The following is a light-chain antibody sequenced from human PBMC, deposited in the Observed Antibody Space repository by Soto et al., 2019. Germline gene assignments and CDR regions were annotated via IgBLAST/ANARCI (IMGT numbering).Light chain of an antibody. CDR2: DAS. Sequence: DIQMTQSPSSLSSSVGDRVTITCRASQTISTYLNWYQQKPGKAPRLLIYDASSLLSGVPSRFSGSGSGTDFTLTIASLQPEDFSTYYCQQSDSTPYTLCQGTNVDIK. V-gene: IGKV1-39*01. CDR3: QQSDSTPYT. CDR1: QTISTY. J-gene: IGKJ2*01.